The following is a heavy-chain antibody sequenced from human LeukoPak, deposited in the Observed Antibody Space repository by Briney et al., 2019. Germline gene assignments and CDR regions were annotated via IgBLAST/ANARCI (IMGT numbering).Heavy chain of an antibody. D-gene: IGHD2-2*01. Sequence: SETLSLTCAVYGGSFSGYYWSWIRQPPGKGLEWIGEINHSGSTNYNPSLKSRVTISVDTSKNQFSLKLTSVTAADTAVYYCARLGIGVVPSAMLGDYYFDYWGQGTLVTVSS. CDR2: INHSGST. CDR1: GGSFSGYY. V-gene: IGHV4-34*01. J-gene: IGHJ4*02. CDR3: ARLGIGVVPSAMLGDYYFDY.